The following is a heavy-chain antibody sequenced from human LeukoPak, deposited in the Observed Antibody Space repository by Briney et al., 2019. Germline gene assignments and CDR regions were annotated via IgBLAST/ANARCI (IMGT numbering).Heavy chain of an antibody. J-gene: IGHJ4*02. CDR1: GFTFSSYG. D-gene: IGHD5-18*01. CDR3: ANRGYSYGYYFDY. CDR2: ISYDGSNK. V-gene: IGHV3-30*18. Sequence: GGSLRLSCAASGFTFSSYGMHWVRQAPGKGLEWVAVISYDGSNKYYADSVKGRFTISRDNSKNTLYLQMNSLRAEDTAVYYCANRGYSYGYYFDYWGQGTLVTASS.